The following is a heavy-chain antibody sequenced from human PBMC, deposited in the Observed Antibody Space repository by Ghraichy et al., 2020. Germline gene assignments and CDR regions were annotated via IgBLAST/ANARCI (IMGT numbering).Heavy chain of an antibody. Sequence: SETLSLTCAVSGGSISDYHWSWIRQPPGKGLEWIGHISYSGNTNYSPSLKSRVTISVDTSKNQFSLTLSSVTAADTAVYYCARAGYSGTYRSFDYWGQGTLVTVSS. CDR1: GGSISDYH. V-gene: IGHV4-59*01. CDR2: ISYSGNT. D-gene: IGHD1-26*01. CDR3: ARAGYSGTYRSFDY. J-gene: IGHJ4*02.